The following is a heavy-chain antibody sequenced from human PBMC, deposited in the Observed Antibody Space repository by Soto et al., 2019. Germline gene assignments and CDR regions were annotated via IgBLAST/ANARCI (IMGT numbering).Heavy chain of an antibody. CDR3: RIAAAGREVWFDP. V-gene: IGHV1-8*01. CDR2: MNPNSGNT. CDR1: GYTFTSYD. Sequence: LVKVSCKASGYTFTSYDINWVRQATGQGLEWMGWMNPNSGNTGYAQKFQGRVTMTRNTSISTAYMELSSLRSEDTAVYYCRIAAAGREVWFDPWGQGPLVTVSS. D-gene: IGHD6-13*01. J-gene: IGHJ5*02.